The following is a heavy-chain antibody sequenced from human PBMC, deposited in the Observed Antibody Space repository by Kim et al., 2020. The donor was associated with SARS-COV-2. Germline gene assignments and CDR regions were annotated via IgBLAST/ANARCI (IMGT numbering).Heavy chain of an antibody. Sequence: SETLSLTCTVSGGSISSSSYYWGWIRQPPGKGLEWIGSIYYSGSTYYNPSLKSRVTISVDTSKNQFSLKLSSVTAADTAVYYCARDQWFVVVVAATRVSWFDPWGQGTLVTVSS. J-gene: IGHJ5*02. D-gene: IGHD2-15*01. V-gene: IGHV4-39*07. CDR1: GGSISSSSYY. CDR3: ARDQWFVVVVAATRVSWFDP. CDR2: IYYSGST.